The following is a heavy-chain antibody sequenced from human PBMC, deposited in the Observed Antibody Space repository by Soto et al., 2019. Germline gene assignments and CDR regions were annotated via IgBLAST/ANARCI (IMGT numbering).Heavy chain of an antibody. CDR3: ARDRDDYGSGNYYNRIDF. V-gene: IGHV1-69*01. D-gene: IGHD3-10*01. Sequence: QVQLVQSGAEVKKPGSSGKVSCKASGGIFSTYAISWLRQAPGQGLEWMGGIIPTFGTPNYAQRFQGRVTITADESTSTAYMELSRLRSEDTAVYYCARDRDDYGSGNYYNRIDFWGQGTLVTVSS. CDR1: GGIFSTYA. J-gene: IGHJ4*02. CDR2: IIPTFGTP.